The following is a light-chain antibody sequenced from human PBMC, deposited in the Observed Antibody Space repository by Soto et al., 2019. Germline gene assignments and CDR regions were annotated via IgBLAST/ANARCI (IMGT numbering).Light chain of an antibody. CDR2: GAS. J-gene: IGKJ1*01. Sequence: VMTQSPDTLSVSPGERAILSCRASRTISASLAWYQQKPGQAPRLLVHGASTRAPDIPARFSGGGSGTEFTLTISSLQSEDFAIYYCQHYYTGPKTFGQGTKVNI. CDR3: QHYYTGPKT. CDR1: RTISAS. V-gene: IGKV3-15*01.